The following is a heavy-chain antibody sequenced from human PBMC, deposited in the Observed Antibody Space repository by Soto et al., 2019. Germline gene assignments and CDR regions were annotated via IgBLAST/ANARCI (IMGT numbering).Heavy chain of an antibody. Sequence: GASVKVSCKASGYTFTGYYMHWVRQAPGQGLEWMGWINPNSGGTNYAQKFQGWVTMTRDTSISTAYMELSKPRSDDTAVYYCAKADSNYAGRFSYYYMDVWGTGTMVTVSS. CDR2: INPNSGGT. D-gene: IGHD4-4*01. J-gene: IGHJ6*03. V-gene: IGHV1-2*04. CDR1: GYTFTGYY. CDR3: AKADSNYAGRFSYYYMDV.